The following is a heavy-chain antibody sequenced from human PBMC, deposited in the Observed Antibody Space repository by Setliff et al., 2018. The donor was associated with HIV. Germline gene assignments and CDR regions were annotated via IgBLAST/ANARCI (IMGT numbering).Heavy chain of an antibody. CDR3: ATEVHDHTYRLYYYYYIDV. J-gene: IGHJ6*03. CDR2: INPSSGAK. D-gene: IGHD3-10*01. V-gene: IGHV1-2*02. Sequence: EASVKVSCKASGYTFTEYYVHWVRQVPGQGLEWMGWINPSSGAKNFAQNFQGSVTMTRDTSITTVYLELIRLRSDDTAVYYCATEVHDHTYRLYYYYYIDVWAKGTTVTVSS. CDR1: GYTFTEYY.